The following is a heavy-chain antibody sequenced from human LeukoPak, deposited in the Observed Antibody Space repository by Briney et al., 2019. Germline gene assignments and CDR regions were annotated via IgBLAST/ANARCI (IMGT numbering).Heavy chain of an antibody. V-gene: IGHV4-4*07. CDR2: IYSTGST. J-gene: IGHJ4*02. CDR3: AGGIADPYSFDF. D-gene: IGHD6-13*01. Sequence: SETLSLTCTVSGGSINFYYWSWIRQPAGKGLEWIGRIYSTGSTNYSPSLKSRVTMSVDKSKNQFSLNLSSVTAADTAVYYCAGGIADPYSFDFWGQGTLVTVSP. CDR1: GGSINFYY.